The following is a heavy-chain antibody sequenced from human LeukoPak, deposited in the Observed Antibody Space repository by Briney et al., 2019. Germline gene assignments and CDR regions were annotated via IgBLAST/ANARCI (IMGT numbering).Heavy chain of an antibody. V-gene: IGHV4-39*01. Sequence: SETLSLTCTVSGGSISSSSYYWGWIRQPPGKGLEWIGSIYYSGSTYYNPSLKSRVTISVDTSKNQFSLKLSSVTAADTAVYYCASLAAGSWFDPWGQGTLVTVSS. CDR1: GGSISSSSYY. J-gene: IGHJ5*02. CDR2: IYYSGST. CDR3: ASLAAGSWFDP. D-gene: IGHD6-13*01.